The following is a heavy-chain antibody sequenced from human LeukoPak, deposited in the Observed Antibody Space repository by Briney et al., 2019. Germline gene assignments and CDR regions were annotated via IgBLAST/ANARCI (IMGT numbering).Heavy chain of an antibody. Sequence: QPGRSLRLSCAASGFTFSSYGMHWVRQAPGKGLEWLALIWYDGSNKYYADSVKGRFTISRDNSKNTLYLQMNSLRAEDTAVYYCARSPPSRPARFDYWGQGTLVTVSS. CDR1: GFTFSSYG. CDR2: IWYDGSNK. J-gene: IGHJ4*02. CDR3: ARSPPSRPARFDY. V-gene: IGHV3-33*01.